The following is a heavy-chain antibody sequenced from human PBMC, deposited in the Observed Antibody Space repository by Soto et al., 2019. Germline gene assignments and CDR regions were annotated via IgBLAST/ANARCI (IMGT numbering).Heavy chain of an antibody. J-gene: IGHJ5*02. V-gene: IGHV1-46*02. CDR2: SNPTDGSV. D-gene: IGHD4-17*01. CDR1: GYTLKSFY. Sequence: QVQLVQSGAEVKKPGASVKVSCTASGYTLKSFYMDWVRQAPGQGLERIGMSNPTDGSVSFAQKFQDIVTLTTNRPTSTVYMELSSLTREDTAVYFCARDFCRHRAVDTTVWFDPWGQGTLVTVSS. CDR3: ARDFCRHRAVDTTVWFDP.